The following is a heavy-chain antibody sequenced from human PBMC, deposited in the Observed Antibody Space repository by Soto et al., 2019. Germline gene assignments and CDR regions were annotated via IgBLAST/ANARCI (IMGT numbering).Heavy chain of an antibody. D-gene: IGHD3-16*01. CDR1: GGSVSSVSYY. Sequence: SETLSLTCTVSGGSVSSVSYYWSWIRQPPGKGLEWIGYIYYSGSTNYNPSLKSRVTISVDPSKNQFSLKLSSVTAADTAVYYWARSHPAGGEIYYFDYWGQGTLVTVSS. CDR2: IYYSGST. V-gene: IGHV4-61*01. CDR3: ARSHPAGGEIYYFDY. J-gene: IGHJ4*02.